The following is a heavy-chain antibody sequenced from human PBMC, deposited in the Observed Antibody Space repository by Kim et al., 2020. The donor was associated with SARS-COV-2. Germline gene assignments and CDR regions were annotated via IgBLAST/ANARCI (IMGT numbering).Heavy chain of an antibody. V-gene: IGHV4-34*01. J-gene: IGHJ4*02. Sequence: SETLSLTCAVYGGSFSGYYWSWIRQPPGKGLEWIGEINHSGSTNYNPSLKSRGTISVDTSKNQFSLKLSSVTAADTAVYYCARGRSYYDSSGYYSYYFDYWGQGTLVTVSS. CDR2: INHSGST. D-gene: IGHD3-22*01. CDR1: GGSFSGYY. CDR3: ARGRSYYDSSGYYSYYFDY.